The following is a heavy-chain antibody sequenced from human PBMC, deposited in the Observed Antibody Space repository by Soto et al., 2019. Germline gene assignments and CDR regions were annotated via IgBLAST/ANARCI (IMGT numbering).Heavy chain of an antibody. J-gene: IGHJ4*02. V-gene: IGHV4-39*01. CDR1: GGSISSSSYN. CDR3: ARRNCSGGTCYYFDS. Sequence: SETLSLTCTVSGGSISSSSYNWGWLRQPPGKGLEWIGVLYHSGSTYYNPSLKSRVTISVDTSKTQFSLKLSSVTAADSAVYYCARRNCSGGTCYYFDSWGQGTLVTVSS. CDR2: LYHSGST. D-gene: IGHD2-15*01.